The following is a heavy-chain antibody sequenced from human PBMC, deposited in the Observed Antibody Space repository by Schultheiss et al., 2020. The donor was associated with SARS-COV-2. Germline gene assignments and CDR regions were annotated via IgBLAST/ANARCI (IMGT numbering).Heavy chain of an antibody. CDR1: GYTFTGYY. Sequence: ASVKVSCKASGYTFTGYYMHWVRQAPGQGLEWMGWINPNSGGTNYAQKFQGRVTMTRDTSISTAYMELSRLRSDDTAVYYCATSITGTSSYYYGMDVWGQGTLVTVSS. CDR3: ATSITGTSSYYYGMDV. V-gene: IGHV1-2*02. CDR2: INPNSGGT. D-gene: IGHD1-7*01. J-gene: IGHJ6*02.